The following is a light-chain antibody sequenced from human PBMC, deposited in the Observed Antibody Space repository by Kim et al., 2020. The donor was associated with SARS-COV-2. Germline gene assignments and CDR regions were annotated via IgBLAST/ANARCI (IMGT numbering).Light chain of an antibody. V-gene: IGLV6-57*01. CDR3: QSYDSSLWV. CDR1: SGSIASNY. Sequence: GKTVTITCTRSSGSIASNYVQWYQQRPVSSPTTVIYEDNQRPSGVPDRFSGSIDSSSNSASLTISGLKTEDEADYYCQSYDSSLWVFGGGTQLTVL. CDR2: EDN. J-gene: IGLJ3*02.